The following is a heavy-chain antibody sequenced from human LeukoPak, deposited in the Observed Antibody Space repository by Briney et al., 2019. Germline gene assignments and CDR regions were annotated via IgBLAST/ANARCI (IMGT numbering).Heavy chain of an antibody. D-gene: IGHD6-13*01. CDR1: GYTFTSYG. CDR3: ARDQIAAAEKMPGDDAFDI. V-gene: IGHV1-18*01. Sequence: GASVKVSCKASGYTFTSYGISWVRQAPGQGLEWMGWISAYNGNTNYAQKLQGRVTMTTGTSTSTAYMELRSLRSDDTAVYYCARDQIAAAEKMPGDDAFDIWGQGTMVTVSS. CDR2: ISAYNGNT. J-gene: IGHJ3*02.